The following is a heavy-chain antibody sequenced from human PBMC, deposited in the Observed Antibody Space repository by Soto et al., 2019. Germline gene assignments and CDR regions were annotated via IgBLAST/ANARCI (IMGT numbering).Heavy chain of an antibody. CDR1: GCTLGDSY. D-gene: IGHD5-12*01. CDR3: ATGGNRYKDY. CDR2: ITSNGDMK. V-gene: IGHV3-11*01. Sequence: GGSLRLSCAASGCTLGDSYMSGIRQAPEKGLDWVSSITSNGDMKYYADSVKGRVTISRDNAKQSLHLQMNSLGVEDTAMYYCATGGNRYKDYWGQGTLVTVSS. J-gene: IGHJ4*02.